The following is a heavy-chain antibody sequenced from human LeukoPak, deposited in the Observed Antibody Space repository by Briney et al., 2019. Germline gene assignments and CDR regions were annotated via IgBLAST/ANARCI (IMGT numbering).Heavy chain of an antibody. V-gene: IGHV3-23*01. CDR3: AKGPWDLPHAFDI. J-gene: IGHJ3*02. CDR2: MTGSGSIT. Sequence: PGGSLRLSCAASGFTFSSYAMSWVRQAPGKGLECVSTMTGSGSITRYADSVKGRFIISRDNSKNTLYLQMNSLRAEDTAINYCAKGPWDLPHAFDIWGLGTMVTVSS. CDR1: GFTFSSYA. D-gene: IGHD1-26*01.